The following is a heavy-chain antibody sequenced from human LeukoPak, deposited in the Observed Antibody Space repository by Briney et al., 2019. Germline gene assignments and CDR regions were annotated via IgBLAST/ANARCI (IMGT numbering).Heavy chain of an antibody. J-gene: IGHJ5*02. CDR1: GYTFTGYY. CDR3: ARDLHRDYDFWSGYYDLGVFDP. Sequence: GASVKVSCKASGYTFTGYYMHWVRQAPGQGLEWMGWINPNSGGTNYAQKFQGRVTMTRDTSISTAYMELSRLRSDDTAVYYFARDLHRDYDFWSGYYDLGVFDPWGQGTLVTVSS. D-gene: IGHD3-3*01. CDR2: INPNSGGT. V-gene: IGHV1-2*02.